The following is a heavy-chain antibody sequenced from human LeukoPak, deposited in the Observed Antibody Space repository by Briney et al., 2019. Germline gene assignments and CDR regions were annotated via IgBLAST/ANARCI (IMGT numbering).Heavy chain of an antibody. CDR3: ASLVDTAMATFDY. Sequence: SETLSLTCTVSGGSISSSSYYWGWIRQPPGKGLEWIGSIYYSGSTYYNPSLKSRVTISVDTSKNQFSLKLSSVTAADTAVYYCASLVDTAMATFDYWGQGTLVTVSS. J-gene: IGHJ4*02. D-gene: IGHD5-18*01. V-gene: IGHV4-39*07. CDR1: GGSISSSSYY. CDR2: IYYSGST.